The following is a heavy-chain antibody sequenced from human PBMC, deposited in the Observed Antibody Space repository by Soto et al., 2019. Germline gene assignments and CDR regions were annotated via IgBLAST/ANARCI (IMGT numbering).Heavy chain of an antibody. CDR2: ISDNGGTT. D-gene: IGHD6-19*01. CDR3: AKAPTSIVSGWYPPFDY. CDR1: EFTFSNYA. Sequence: PGGSLRLSCAASEFTFSNYAMSWVRQAPGKGLEWVSSISDNGGTTYYADSVKGRFTISRDNSKNTLYLQMNSLRAEDTAVYYCAKAPTSIVSGWYPPFDYWGQGTLVTVSS. J-gene: IGHJ4*02. V-gene: IGHV3-23*01.